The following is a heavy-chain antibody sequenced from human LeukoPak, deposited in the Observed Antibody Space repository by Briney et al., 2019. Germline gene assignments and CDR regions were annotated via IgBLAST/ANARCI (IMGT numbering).Heavy chain of an antibody. CDR2: ISYDGSNK. D-gene: IGHD6-19*01. CDR1: GFTFSSYA. Sequence: GRSLRLSCAASGFTFSSYAMHWVRQAPGKGLEGVAVISYDGSNKYYADSVKGRFTISRDNSKNTLYLQMNSLRAEDTAVYYCARDSPTVAGMGDYWGQGTLVTVSS. CDR3: ARDSPTVAGMGDY. J-gene: IGHJ4*02. V-gene: IGHV3-30-3*01.